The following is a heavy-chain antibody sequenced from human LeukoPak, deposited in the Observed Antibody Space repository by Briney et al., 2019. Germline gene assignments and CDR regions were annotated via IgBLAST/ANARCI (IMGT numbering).Heavy chain of an antibody. D-gene: IGHD5-18*01. Sequence: SETLSLTCAVYGGSFSGYYWSWIRQPPCNGLEWIGEINHSGSTNYNPSLKSRVNISVDTSKNQFALKLSSVTAADTAVYYCARGSTASDYWGQGTLVTVSS. V-gene: IGHV4-34*01. CDR3: ARGSTASDY. CDR1: GGSFSGYY. CDR2: INHSGST. J-gene: IGHJ4*02.